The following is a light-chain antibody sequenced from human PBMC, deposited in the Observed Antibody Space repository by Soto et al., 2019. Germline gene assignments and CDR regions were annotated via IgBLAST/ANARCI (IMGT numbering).Light chain of an antibody. V-gene: IGLV2-23*01. CDR1: SSTVGGFNV. Sequence: QSALTHPASVSGSPGQSITISCTGTSSTVGGFNVVSWYQQHPGKAPKVIIYEGIKRPSGVSNRFSGSNSGSTASLTISGLQAEDEAHYYCCSYVGATTYVFGTGTKVSVL. CDR2: EGI. J-gene: IGLJ1*01. CDR3: CSYVGATTYV.